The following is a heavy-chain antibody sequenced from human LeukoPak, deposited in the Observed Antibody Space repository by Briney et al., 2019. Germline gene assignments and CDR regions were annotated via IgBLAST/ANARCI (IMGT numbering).Heavy chain of an antibody. CDR3: AREDTVTTALDY. Sequence: ASVTVSCTASGYTFTVYYMHWVRQAPGQGLEWMGWINPNSGGTNYAQKFQGWVTMARDTSISTAYMELSRLRSDDTAVYYCAREDTVTTALDYWGQGTLVTVSS. J-gene: IGHJ4*02. D-gene: IGHD4-17*01. CDR2: INPNSGGT. V-gene: IGHV1-2*04. CDR1: GYTFTVYY.